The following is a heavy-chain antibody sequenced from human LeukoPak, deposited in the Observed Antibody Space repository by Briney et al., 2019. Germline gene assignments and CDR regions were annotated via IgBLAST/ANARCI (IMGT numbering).Heavy chain of an antibody. Sequence: SETLSLTCAVYGGSFSGYYWSWIRQPPGKGLEWIGEINHSGSTNYNPSPKSRVTISVDTSKNQFSLKLSSVTAADTAVHYCARRRWLPRDWFDPWGQGTLVTVSS. CDR1: GGSFSGYY. CDR3: ARRRWLPRDWFDP. J-gene: IGHJ5*02. CDR2: INHSGST. D-gene: IGHD5-24*01. V-gene: IGHV4-34*01.